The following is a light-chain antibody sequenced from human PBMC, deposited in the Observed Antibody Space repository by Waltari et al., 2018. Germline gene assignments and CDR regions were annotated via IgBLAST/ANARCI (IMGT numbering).Light chain of an antibody. Sequence: QSALTQDPSASGSPGQSVTISCTGTSSDVGGYNYVPGYQQHPGKAPKLMIYEVSKRPSGVPDRFSGSKSGNTASLTVSGLQTEDEADYYCISYAGSNNYVFGTGTKVTVL. V-gene: IGLV2-8*01. J-gene: IGLJ1*01. CDR3: ISYAGSNNYV. CDR1: SSDVGGYNY. CDR2: EVS.